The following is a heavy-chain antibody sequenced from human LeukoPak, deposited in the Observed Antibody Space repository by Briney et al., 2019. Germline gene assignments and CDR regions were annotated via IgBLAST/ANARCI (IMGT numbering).Heavy chain of an antibody. CDR1: GGSISSSSYY. Sequence: SETLSLTCTVSGGSISSSSYYWGWIRQPPGKGLEWIGSIYQSGSTYYNPSLKSRVTISVDTSKNQFSLKLSFVTAADTAVYYCARSGSSLLIYAITQFDYWGQGTLVTVSS. CDR2: IYQSGST. CDR3: ARSGSSLLIYAITQFDY. V-gene: IGHV4-39*01. J-gene: IGHJ4*02. D-gene: IGHD2-8*01.